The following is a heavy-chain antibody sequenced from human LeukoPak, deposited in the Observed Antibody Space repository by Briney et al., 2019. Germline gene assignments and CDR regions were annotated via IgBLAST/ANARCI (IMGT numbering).Heavy chain of an antibody. D-gene: IGHD6-6*01. Sequence: GGSLRLSCAASGFTFSSYAMSWVRQAPGKGLEWVANIKQDGSEKYYVDSVKGRFTISRDNAKNSLYLQMNSLRAEDTAVYYCARGGISSIAFPVYWGQGTLVTVSS. J-gene: IGHJ4*02. CDR2: IKQDGSEK. CDR1: GFTFSSYA. V-gene: IGHV3-7*01. CDR3: ARGGISSIAFPVY.